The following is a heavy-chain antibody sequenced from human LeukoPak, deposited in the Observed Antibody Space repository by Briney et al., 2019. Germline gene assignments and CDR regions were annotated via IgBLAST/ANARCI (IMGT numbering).Heavy chain of an antibody. CDR3: ARAGGYCSGGFCPYYYYYMDV. J-gene: IGHJ6*03. CDR1: GYTFTSYA. D-gene: IGHD2-15*01. Sequence: ASVKVSCKASGYTFTSYAMNWVRQAPGQGLEWRGWINTNTGNPTYAQGFTGRFVFSLDTSVSTAYMQISSLKAEDTAVYYCARAGGYCSGGFCPYYYYYMDVWGKGTTVTVSS. V-gene: IGHV7-4-1*02. CDR2: INTNTGNP.